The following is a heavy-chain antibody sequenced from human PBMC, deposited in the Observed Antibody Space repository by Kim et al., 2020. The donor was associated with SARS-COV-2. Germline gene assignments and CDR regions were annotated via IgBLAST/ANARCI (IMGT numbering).Heavy chain of an antibody. CDR3: ARLGKVAVAGSYYYYGMDV. D-gene: IGHD6-19*01. CDR2: IHSTGTT. CDR1: GGSISGYY. J-gene: IGHJ6*02. Sequence: SETLSLTCSVSGGSISGYYWTWIRQAAGKGLEWIGRIHSTGTTIYNPSLNSRVTVSLDTSRRQFSLKLNSVTAADTAIYYCARLGKVAVAGSYYYYGMDVWVQGTTVTVSS. V-gene: IGHV4-4*07.